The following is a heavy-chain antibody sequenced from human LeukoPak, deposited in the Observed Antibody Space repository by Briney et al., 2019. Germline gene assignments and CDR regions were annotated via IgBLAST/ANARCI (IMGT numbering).Heavy chain of an antibody. D-gene: IGHD5-18*01. V-gene: IGHV3-23*01. CDR3: AKDPDAAMVSPDDYFDY. CDR2: ISGSGGST. Sequence: PGGSLRLSCAASGFTFSSYAMSWVRQAPGKGLEWVSAISGSGGSTYYADSVKGRFTISRDNSKNTLYLQMNSLRAEDTAVYYCAKDPDAAMVSPDDYFDYWGQGTLVTVSS. J-gene: IGHJ4*02. CDR1: GFTFSSYA.